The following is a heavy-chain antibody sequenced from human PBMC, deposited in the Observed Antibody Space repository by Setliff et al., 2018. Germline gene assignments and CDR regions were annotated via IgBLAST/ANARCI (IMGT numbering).Heavy chain of an antibody. CDR1: GYTFSNYY. D-gene: IGHD3-22*01. CDR3: ARSYYYDSSKDEKLDY. Sequence: ASVKVSCKASGYTFSNYYMHWVRQAPGQGLEWMGIINPSGGSTTYAQKFQGRVTMTGDTSTSTVYMELSSLRSEDTAVYYCARSYYYDSSKDEKLDYWGQGTLVTVSS. V-gene: IGHV1-46*01. J-gene: IGHJ4*02. CDR2: INPSGGST.